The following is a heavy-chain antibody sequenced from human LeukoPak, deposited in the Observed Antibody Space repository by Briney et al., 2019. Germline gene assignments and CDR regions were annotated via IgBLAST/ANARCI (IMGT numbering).Heavy chain of an antibody. V-gene: IGHV4-30-2*01. CDR3: ARVGSGYYSTYYYYYMDV. Sequence: KPSETLSLTCTVSGGSISSGGYYWSWIRQPPGKGLEWIGYIYHSGSTYYNPSLKSRVTISVDRSKNQFSLKLSSVTAADTAVYYCARVGSGYYSTYYYYYMDVWGKGTTVTVSS. J-gene: IGHJ6*03. CDR1: GGSISSGGYY. D-gene: IGHD3-22*01. CDR2: IYHSGST.